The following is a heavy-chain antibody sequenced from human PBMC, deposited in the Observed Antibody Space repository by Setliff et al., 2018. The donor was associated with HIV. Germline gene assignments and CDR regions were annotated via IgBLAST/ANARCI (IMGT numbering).Heavy chain of an antibody. Sequence: SVKVSCKASGDTFSNYPISWLRQAPGQGPEWMGGIIPALGTANYAQKFQGRVTFTADESTNTAFMELSSLRSEDTAVYYCARDAGYSGSAWDSWGQGTLVTV. D-gene: IGHD1-26*01. CDR1: GDTFSNYP. J-gene: IGHJ4*02. CDR3: ARDAGYSGSAWDS. CDR2: IIPALGTA. V-gene: IGHV1-69*13.